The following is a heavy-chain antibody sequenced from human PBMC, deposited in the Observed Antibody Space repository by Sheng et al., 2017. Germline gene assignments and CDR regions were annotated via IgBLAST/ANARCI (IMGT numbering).Heavy chain of an antibody. CDR2: KTDGSEK. V-gene: IGHV3-7*04. CDR3: ARAPLVAGLFDY. Sequence: EVQLVESGGHLVQPGGSLRLSCATSGFTFSSHWMSWVRQAPGKGRVGGQXKTDGSEKYYVASVWGRFTISRDNAKNSLYLQMDSLRAEDTAVYYCARAPLVAGLFDYWGQGTLV. D-gene: IGHD6-19*01. CDR1: GFTFSSHW. J-gene: IGHJ4*02.